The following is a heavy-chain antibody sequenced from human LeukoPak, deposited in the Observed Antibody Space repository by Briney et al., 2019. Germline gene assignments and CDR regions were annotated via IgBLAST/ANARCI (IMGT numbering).Heavy chain of an antibody. V-gene: IGHV3-21*01. CDR1: GFTFSSYS. CDR2: ISSSSSYI. Sequence: MAGGSLRLSCAASGFTFSSYSMNWVRQAPGKGLEWVSSISSSSSYIYYADSVKGRFTISRDNAKDSLYLQMNSLRAEDTAIYYCARDEGTSGYDLLDYWGQGTLVTVSS. CDR3: ARDEGTSGYDLLDY. D-gene: IGHD5-12*01. J-gene: IGHJ4*01.